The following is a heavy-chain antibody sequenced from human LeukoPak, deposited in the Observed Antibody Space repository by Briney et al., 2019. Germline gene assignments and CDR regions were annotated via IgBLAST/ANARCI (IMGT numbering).Heavy chain of an antibody. CDR2: MNPNSGNT. Sequence: ASVKVSCKASGCTFTGYYMHWVRQATGQGLEWMGWMNPNSGNTGYAQKFQGRVTMTRNTSISTAYMELSSLRSEDTAVYYCARGNAYYDILTGYYTHWGQGTLVTVSS. CDR1: GCTFTGYY. D-gene: IGHD3-9*01. V-gene: IGHV1-8*02. CDR3: ARGNAYYDILTGYYTH. J-gene: IGHJ4*02.